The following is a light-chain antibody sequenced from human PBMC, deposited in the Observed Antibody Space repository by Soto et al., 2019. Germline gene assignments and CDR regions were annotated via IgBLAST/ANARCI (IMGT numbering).Light chain of an antibody. CDR2: GTS. CDR1: QSVSSNY. V-gene: IGKV3-20*01. J-gene: IGKJ5*01. CDR3: QQYGSSPLIT. Sequence: EIVLTQSPGTLSLSPGERATLSCRASQSVSSNYLTWYQQKPGQAPRLLLYGTSSRAAGIPARFSGSGSGTDFTLTISRLEPEDFAVYYCQQYGSSPLITFGQGTRLEIK.